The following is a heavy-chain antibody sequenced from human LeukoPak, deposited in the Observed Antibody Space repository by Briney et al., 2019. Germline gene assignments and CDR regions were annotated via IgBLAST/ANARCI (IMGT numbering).Heavy chain of an antibody. Sequence: GGSLRLSCAASGFTFSSYSMNWVRQAPGKGLEWVSAISGSGGSTYYADSVKGRFTISRDNSKNTLYLQMNSLRAEDTAVYYCAKSKKGDYGDRPSFGYWGQGTLVTVSS. J-gene: IGHJ4*02. CDR2: ISGSGGST. CDR3: AKSKKGDYGDRPSFGY. CDR1: GFTFSSYS. D-gene: IGHD4-17*01. V-gene: IGHV3-23*01.